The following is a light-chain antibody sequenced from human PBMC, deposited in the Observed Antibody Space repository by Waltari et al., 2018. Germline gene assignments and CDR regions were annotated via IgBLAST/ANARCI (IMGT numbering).Light chain of an antibody. CDR3: CSYAGTYRWV. CDR2: DVF. CDR1: SSNVGTYNY. Sequence: QSALTQPRSVSGSPGQSVTISCTGTSSNVGTYNYVSWYQQLPGKAPNLMVADVFKRPPGVPVRFPGSKSGYTASLTISGLQAEDEADYYCCSYAGTYRWVFGGGTKVTVL. J-gene: IGLJ3*02. V-gene: IGLV2-11*01.